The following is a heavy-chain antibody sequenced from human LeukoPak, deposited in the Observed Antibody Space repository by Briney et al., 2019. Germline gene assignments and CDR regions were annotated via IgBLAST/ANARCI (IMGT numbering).Heavy chain of an antibody. CDR1: GYTFTGYY. J-gene: IGHJ4*02. CDR3: ARGIRPCGGDCYAPAAPNFDY. Sequence: ASVKVSCKASGYTFTGYYMHWVRQAPGQGLEWMGWINPNSGGTNYAQKFQGRVTMTRDTSISTAYMELSRLRSDDTAVYYCARGIRPCGGDCYAPAAPNFDYWGQGTLVTVSS. V-gene: IGHV1-2*02. D-gene: IGHD2-21*02. CDR2: INPNSGGT.